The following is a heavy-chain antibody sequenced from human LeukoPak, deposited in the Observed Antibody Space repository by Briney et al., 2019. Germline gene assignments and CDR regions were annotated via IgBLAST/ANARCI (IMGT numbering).Heavy chain of an antibody. CDR1: GVSINSGDYY. CDR3: ARHRTAISKYGPYDAFDI. CDR2: IYYSGRT. D-gene: IGHD3-10*01. V-gene: IGHV4-39*01. J-gene: IGHJ3*02. Sequence: PSETLSLTCTDSGVSINSGDYYWGWIRQPPGKGLEWIGTIYYSGRTYYNPPLKSRVTISEDTSKNQFSLKLTSVTAADTAIYYCARHRTAISKYGPYDAFDIWGQGTMVTVSS.